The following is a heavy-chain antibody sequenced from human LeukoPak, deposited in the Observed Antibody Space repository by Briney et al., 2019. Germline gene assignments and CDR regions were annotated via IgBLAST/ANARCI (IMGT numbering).Heavy chain of an antibody. D-gene: IGHD6-13*01. CDR1: GLSVGSSA. CDR2: ISGSHGSR. CDR3: PNYDGSSWYQFVDY. V-gene: IGHV3-23*01. J-gene: IGHJ4*02. Sequence: GGSLRPSRAPSGLSVGSSAMRWVRPAPGEWRELVSAISGSHGSRYYADSLKDRLTTYRDDSTNTLYLQMNSLGADDTAVYYCPNYDGSSWYQFVDYWGQGTLVTVSS.